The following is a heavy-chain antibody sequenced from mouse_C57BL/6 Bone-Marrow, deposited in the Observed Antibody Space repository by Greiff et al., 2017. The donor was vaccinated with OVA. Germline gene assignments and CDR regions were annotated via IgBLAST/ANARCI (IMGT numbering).Heavy chain of an antibody. J-gene: IGHJ2*01. CDR1: GFTFSDYY. Sequence: EVKLVESGGGLVQPGGSLKLSCAASGFTFSDYYMYWVHQTPEKRLEWVAYISNGGGSTYYPDTVKGRFTISRDNAKNTLYLQMSRLESEDTAMYYCARQVSYYFDYWGQGTTLTVSS. V-gene: IGHV5-12*01. CDR2: ISNGGGST. D-gene: IGHD6-2*01. CDR3: ARQVSYYFDY.